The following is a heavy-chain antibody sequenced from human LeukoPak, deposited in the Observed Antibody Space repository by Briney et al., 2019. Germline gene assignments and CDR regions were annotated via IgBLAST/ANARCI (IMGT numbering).Heavy chain of an antibody. J-gene: IGHJ4*02. V-gene: IGHV3-30*18. Sequence: GRSLRLSCAASGFTFSRYGMHWVRQAPGKGLEWVASISYDGSNKYYADSVKGRFTISRDNSKNTLYLRMNSLRAEDTAVYYCAKGLHRYGQDIFDYWGQGTLVTVSS. CDR1: GFTFSRYG. D-gene: IGHD5-18*01. CDR3: AKGLHRYGQDIFDY. CDR2: ISYDGSNK.